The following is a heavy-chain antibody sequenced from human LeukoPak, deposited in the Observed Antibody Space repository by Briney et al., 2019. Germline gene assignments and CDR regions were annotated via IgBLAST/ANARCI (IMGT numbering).Heavy chain of an antibody. CDR3: ARDPTPYYDFWSGTHYNWFDP. J-gene: IGHJ5*02. CDR2: INPSGGST. V-gene: IGHV1-46*01. D-gene: IGHD3-3*01. Sequence: GASVKVSCKASGYTFTSYYMHWVRQAPGQGLEWMGIINPSGGSTSYAQKFQGRVTMTRDTSTSTVYMELSSLRSEDTAVYYCARDPTPYYDFWSGTHYNWFDPWGQGTLVTVSS. CDR1: GYTFTSYY.